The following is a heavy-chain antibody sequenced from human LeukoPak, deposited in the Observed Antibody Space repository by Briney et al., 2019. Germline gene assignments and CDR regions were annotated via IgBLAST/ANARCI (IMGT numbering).Heavy chain of an antibody. CDR2: ISGSGGST. V-gene: IGHV3-23*01. Sequence: PGGSLRLSCAASGFTFSSYAMSWVRQAPGKGLEWDSAISGSGGSTYYADSVKGRFTISRDNSKNTLYLQMNSLRAEDTAVYYCAKTRTPLLYGGYSAFDYWGQGTLVTVSS. CDR3: AKTRTPLLYGGYSAFDY. CDR1: GFTFSSYA. J-gene: IGHJ4*02. D-gene: IGHD5-12*01.